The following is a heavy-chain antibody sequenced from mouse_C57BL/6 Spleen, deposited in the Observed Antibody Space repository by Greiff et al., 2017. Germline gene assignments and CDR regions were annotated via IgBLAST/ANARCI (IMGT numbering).Heavy chain of an antibody. CDR1: GYAFSSYW. J-gene: IGHJ4*01. D-gene: IGHD4-1*01. Sequence: QVQLQQSGAELVKPGASVKISCTASGYAFSSYWMNWVKQRPGKGLEWIGQIYPGDGDTTYNGKFKGKATLTADKSSSTAYMQLSRLTSEDAAVYICARSGPYYAMDYWGQGTSVTVSS. V-gene: IGHV1-80*01. CDR2: IYPGDGDT. CDR3: ARSGPYYAMDY.